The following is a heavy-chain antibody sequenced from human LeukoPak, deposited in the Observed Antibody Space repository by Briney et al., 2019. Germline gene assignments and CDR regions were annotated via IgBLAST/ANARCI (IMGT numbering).Heavy chain of an antibody. CDR1: GYSFTSYW. V-gene: IGHV5-51*01. Sequence: GESLKISCKGSGYSFTSYWIGWVRQLPGKGLGWMGIIYPGDSDTRYSPSFQGQVTISADKSISTAYLQWSSLKASDTAMYYCARGWYDFWSGYYTGIDYWGQGTLVTVSS. J-gene: IGHJ4*02. CDR2: IYPGDSDT. CDR3: ARGWYDFWSGYYTGIDY. D-gene: IGHD3-3*01.